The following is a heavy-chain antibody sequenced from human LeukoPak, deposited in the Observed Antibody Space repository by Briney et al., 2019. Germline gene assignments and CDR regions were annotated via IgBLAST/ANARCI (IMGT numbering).Heavy chain of an antibody. CDR2: VNRNGGRL. J-gene: IGHJ3*02. D-gene: IGHD3-3*01. V-gene: IGHV3-20*04. CDR3: ARNFWSGYSGAFDI. CDR1: GFTFDDYA. Sequence: PGGSLRLSCAASGFTFDDYAMRWVSQAPGNGLEWVSGVNRNGGRLGYADSVKGRFTKSRDNPKRSLYLQMNSVRAQDTALYYCARNFWSGYSGAFDIWGQGTMVTVSS.